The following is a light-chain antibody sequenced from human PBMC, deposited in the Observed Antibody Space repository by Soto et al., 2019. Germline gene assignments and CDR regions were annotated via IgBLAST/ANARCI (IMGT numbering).Light chain of an antibody. CDR3: QQYNNWPRAT. CDR1: QSISSN. Sequence: EIVMTQSPATLSVSPGERATLSCRASQSISSNLAWYQQKPGQAPRLLMFRTSRRATGFPARFSGSGSGTEFNLTISSLQSADFGVYYCQQYNNWPRATFGGGTKVEIK. CDR2: RTS. V-gene: IGKV3-15*01. J-gene: IGKJ4*01.